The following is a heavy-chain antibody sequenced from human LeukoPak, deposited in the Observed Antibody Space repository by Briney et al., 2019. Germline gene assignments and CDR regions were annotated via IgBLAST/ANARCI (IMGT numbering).Heavy chain of an antibody. D-gene: IGHD2-15*01. Sequence: GGSLRLSCAASGFTFSSYSMNWVRQAPGKGLEWVSYISSSSSTIYYADSVKGRFTISRDNAKNSLYLQMNSLRAEDTAVYYCARAALSTGGSCYYDYWGQGTLVTVSS. CDR1: GFTFSSYS. CDR2: ISSSSSTI. V-gene: IGHV3-48*04. J-gene: IGHJ4*02. CDR3: ARAALSTGGSCYYDY.